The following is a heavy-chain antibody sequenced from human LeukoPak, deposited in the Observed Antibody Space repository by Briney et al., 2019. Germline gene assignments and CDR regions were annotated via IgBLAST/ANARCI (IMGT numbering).Heavy chain of an antibody. D-gene: IGHD3-10*01. CDR3: ARMVDYGLGFWFFDL. J-gene: IGHJ2*01. CDR1: ACGFTRRC. CDR2: IFPGDSQT. V-gene: IGHV5-51*01. Sequence: ISSQSSACGFTRRCISWWRQMPGKGRKWMGRIFPGDSQTKYSTSFQGQVTLSADKSINTAYLQWKSLKASDTGMYYCARMVDYGLGFWFFDLWGRGSRVTVSS.